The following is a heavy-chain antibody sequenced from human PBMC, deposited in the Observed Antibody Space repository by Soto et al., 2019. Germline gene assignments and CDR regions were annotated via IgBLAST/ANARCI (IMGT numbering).Heavy chain of an antibody. CDR3: ARGGDVYNFGAVY. Sequence: QVQLVQSGAEVKEPGSSVKVSCKASGGGNLRDYRTTWVRRAPGQGLEWMGGIIPKLGSANYAQNFQGRVTVTADESTNTVYMERRSLRSDDTAVYYCARGGDVYNFGAVYWGQGTPVTVSS. D-gene: IGHD2-21*01. CDR2: IIPKLGSA. V-gene: IGHV1-69*01. J-gene: IGHJ4*02. CDR1: GGGNLRDYR.